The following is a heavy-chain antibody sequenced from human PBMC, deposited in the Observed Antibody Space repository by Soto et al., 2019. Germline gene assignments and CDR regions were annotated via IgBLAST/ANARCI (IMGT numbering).Heavy chain of an antibody. D-gene: IGHD2-21*01. CDR2: MNPNSGNT. CDR1: GYTFTSYD. J-gene: IGHJ2*01. V-gene: IGHV1-8*01. Sequence: QVQLVQSGAEVKKPGALVKVSCKASGYTFTSYDINWVRQATGQGLEWMGWMNPNSGNTGYAQKFQGRVTMTRNTSISTAYMELSSLGSEDTAVYYCARVIGDSHLRYFDLWGRGTLVTVSS. CDR3: ARVIGDSHLRYFDL.